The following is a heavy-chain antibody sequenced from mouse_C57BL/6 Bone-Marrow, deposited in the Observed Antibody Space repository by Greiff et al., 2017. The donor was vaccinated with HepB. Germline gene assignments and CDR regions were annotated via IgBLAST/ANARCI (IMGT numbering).Heavy chain of an antibody. V-gene: IGHV5-4*03. CDR1: GFTSSSYA. Sequence: EVNVVESGGGLVKPGGSLKLSCAASGFTSSSYAMSWVRQTPEKRLEWVATISDGGSYTYYPDNVKGRFTISRDNAKNNLYLQMSHLKSEDTAMYYCARDGYYASWFAYWGQGTLVTVSA. D-gene: IGHD2-3*01. CDR2: ISDGGSYT. J-gene: IGHJ3*01. CDR3: ARDGYYASWFAY.